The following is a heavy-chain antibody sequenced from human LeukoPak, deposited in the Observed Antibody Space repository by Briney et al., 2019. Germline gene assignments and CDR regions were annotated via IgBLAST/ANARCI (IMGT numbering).Heavy chain of an antibody. Sequence: SETPSLTCAVYGGSFSGYYWSWIRQPPGKGLEWIGEINHSGSTNYNPSLKSRVTISVDTSKNQFSLKLSSVTAADTAVYYCARGPESWGQGTLVTVSS. D-gene: IGHD5-24*01. CDR2: INHSGST. J-gene: IGHJ4*02. V-gene: IGHV4-34*01. CDR1: GGSFSGYY. CDR3: ARGPES.